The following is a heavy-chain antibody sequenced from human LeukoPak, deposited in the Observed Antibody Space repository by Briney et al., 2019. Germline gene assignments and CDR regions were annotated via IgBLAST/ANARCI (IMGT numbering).Heavy chain of an antibody. J-gene: IGHJ4*02. Sequence: KPSETLSFTCAVYGGSFSGYYWSWIRQPPGKGLEWIGEINHSGSTNYNPSLKSRVTMSVDTSKNQFSLKLSSVTAADTAVYYCARDRDPMDIVVVPAAPFDYWGQGTLVTVSS. D-gene: IGHD2-2*03. CDR2: INHSGST. CDR3: ARDRDPMDIVVVPAAPFDY. V-gene: IGHV4-34*01. CDR1: GGSFSGYY.